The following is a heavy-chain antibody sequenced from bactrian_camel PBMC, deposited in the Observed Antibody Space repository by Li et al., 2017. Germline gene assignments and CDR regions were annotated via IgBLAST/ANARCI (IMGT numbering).Heavy chain of an antibody. V-gene: IGHV3S10*01. CDR3: AADSLICQWVGFSDFGY. CDR1: VSSANDYC. CDR2: LDSDGST. J-gene: IGHJ6*01. D-gene: IGHD5*01. Sequence: DVQLVESGGDSVQAGGSLRLSCAVSVSSANDYCLGWFRQASGKEREWVGSLDSDGSTSYADSVKDRFTIFKDNAKNTLYLQMNSLKPEDTAMYYCAADSLICQWVGFSDFGYWGQGTQVTVS.